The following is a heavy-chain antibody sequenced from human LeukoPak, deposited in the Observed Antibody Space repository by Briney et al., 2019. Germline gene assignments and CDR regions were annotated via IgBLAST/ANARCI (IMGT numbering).Heavy chain of an antibody. CDR2: ISYSGST. CDR3: ARGAIPAAMGY. V-gene: IGHV4-59*01. Sequence: SETLSLTCTVSGGSISSYDWSWIRQPPGKGLEWIGYISYSGSTNYNPSLKSRVTISVDTSKNLFSLRLSSVTAADTAVYYCARGAIPAAMGYWGQGTLVTVSS. J-gene: IGHJ4*02. D-gene: IGHD2-2*01. CDR1: GGSISSYD.